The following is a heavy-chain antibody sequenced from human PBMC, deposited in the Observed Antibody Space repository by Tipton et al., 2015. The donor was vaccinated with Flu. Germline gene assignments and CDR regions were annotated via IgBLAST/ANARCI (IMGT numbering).Heavy chain of an antibody. J-gene: IGHJ4*02. D-gene: IGHD6-6*01. CDR1: GFTFSSYA. CDR2: ISGSGGST. V-gene: IGHV3-23*01. Sequence: GSLRLPCAASGFTFSSYAMSWVRQAPGKGLEWVSAISGSGGSTYYADSVKGRFTISRDNSKNTLYLQMNSLRAEDTAVYYCANSRPGGRVAAYDYWGQGTLVTVSS. CDR3: ANSRPGGRVAAYDY.